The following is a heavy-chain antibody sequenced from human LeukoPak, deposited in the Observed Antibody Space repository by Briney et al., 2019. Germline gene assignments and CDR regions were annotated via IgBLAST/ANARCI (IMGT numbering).Heavy chain of an antibody. D-gene: IGHD3-22*01. CDR1: GFSLNTRGVG. CDR3: AHRKNYYDSSVFDN. Sequence: FGPTLVNPTQTLTLTCTFSGFSLNTRGVGVGWIRQPPGGEPEWLALIYWDDDRRYSPSLKSRLTITKDTSKNQVVLTMTNMDPVDTATYFCAHRKNYYDSSVFDNWGQGTLVTVSS. V-gene: IGHV2-5*02. CDR2: IYWDDDR. J-gene: IGHJ4*02.